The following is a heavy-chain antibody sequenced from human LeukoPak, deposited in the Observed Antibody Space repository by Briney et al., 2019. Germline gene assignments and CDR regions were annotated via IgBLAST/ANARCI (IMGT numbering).Heavy chain of an antibody. J-gene: IGHJ6*03. D-gene: IGHD3-10*01. V-gene: IGHV1-18*01. CDR3: ARQGSQLLWFGELFDYYYYMDV. CDR2: ISAYNGNT. Sequence: GASVKVSCKASGYTFTSYGISWVRQAPGQGLEWMGWISAYNGNTNYAQKLQGRVTMTTDTSTSTAYMELRSLRSDDTAVYYCARQGSQLLWFGELFDYYYYMDVWGKGTTVTISS. CDR1: GYTFTSYG.